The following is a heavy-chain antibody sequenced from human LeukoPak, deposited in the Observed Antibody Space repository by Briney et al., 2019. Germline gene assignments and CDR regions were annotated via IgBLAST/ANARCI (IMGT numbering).Heavy chain of an antibody. V-gene: IGHV3-7*01. CDR2: IKEDGSEK. D-gene: IGHD6-13*01. CDR3: ARARSSSLDH. Sequence: GGSLRLSCAASGVTFSSYWMSWVRQAPGKGLEWVANIKEDGSEKYYVDSVKGRFSISRDNAKNSLFLQMNSLRAEDTAVYYCARARSSSLDHWGQGTLVTVSS. J-gene: IGHJ4*02. CDR1: GVTFSSYW.